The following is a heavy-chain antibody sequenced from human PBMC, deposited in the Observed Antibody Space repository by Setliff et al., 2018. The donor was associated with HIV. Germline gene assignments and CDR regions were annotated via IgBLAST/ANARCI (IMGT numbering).Heavy chain of an antibody. Sequence: GESLKISCAASGFTFSSYSMNWVRQAPGKGLEWVSSMSSRSPYIYYADSVKGRFIISRDNAKNSLYLQMNSLRAEDTAVYYCARDIPHDYTFRSGSTRFDPWGQGTLVTVSS. CDR3: ARDIPHDYTFRSGSTRFDP. CDR1: GFTFSSYS. CDR2: MSSRSPYI. J-gene: IGHJ5*02. D-gene: IGHD3-3*01. V-gene: IGHV3-21*04.